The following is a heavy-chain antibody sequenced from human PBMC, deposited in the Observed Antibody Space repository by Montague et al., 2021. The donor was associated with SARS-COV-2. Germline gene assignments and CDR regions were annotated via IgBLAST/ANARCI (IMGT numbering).Heavy chain of an antibody. V-gene: IGHV4-4*07. CDR1: GDSISSYY. D-gene: IGHD6-19*01. J-gene: IGHJ3*02. CDR3: ARVHFVSSGWYPDAFDI. CDR2: IYTSGST. Sequence: SETLSLTCTVSGDSISSYYWSWIRQPAGKGLEWIGRIYTSGSTKYNPSLKSRVTMSVDTSKNQFSLKLSSVTAADTAVYYCARVHFVSSGWYPDAFDIWGQGTMVTVSS.